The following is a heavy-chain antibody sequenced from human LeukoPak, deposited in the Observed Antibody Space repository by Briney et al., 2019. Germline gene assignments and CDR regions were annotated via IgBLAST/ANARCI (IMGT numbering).Heavy chain of an antibody. V-gene: IGHV3-9*01. CDR3: AKDYYSSGYYYFDY. Sequence: PEGSLRLSCAASGFTFDDYAMHWVRQAPGKGLEWVSGISWNSGSIGYADSVKGRFTISRDNAKNSLYLQMNSLRAEDTALYYCAKDYYSSGYYYFDYWGQGTLVTVSS. D-gene: IGHD3-22*01. J-gene: IGHJ4*02. CDR1: GFTFDDYA. CDR2: ISWNSGSI.